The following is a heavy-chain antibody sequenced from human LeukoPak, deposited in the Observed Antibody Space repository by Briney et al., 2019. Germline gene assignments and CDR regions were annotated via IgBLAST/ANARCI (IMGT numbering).Heavy chain of an antibody. D-gene: IGHD6-19*01. CDR2: IKQDGSEK. Sequence: GESLRLSCAASGFTFSSYWMSWVRQAPGKGLEWVANIKQDGSEKYYVDSVKGRFTISRDNAKNSLYLQMNSLRAEDTAVYYCARDIVPLGGWPWGYYYYYMDVWGKGTTVTVSS. CDR1: GFTFSSYW. CDR3: ARDIVPLGGWPWGYYYYYMDV. J-gene: IGHJ6*03. V-gene: IGHV3-7*01.